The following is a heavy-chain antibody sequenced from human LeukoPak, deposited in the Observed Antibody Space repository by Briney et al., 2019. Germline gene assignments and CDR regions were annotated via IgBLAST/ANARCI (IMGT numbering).Heavy chain of an antibody. J-gene: IGHJ4*02. CDR3: ARGEEGSYYNSGNYYANY. CDR1: GFTFSSYS. V-gene: IGHV3-48*01. CDR2: ISDSSSTI. D-gene: IGHD3-10*01. Sequence: GGSLRLSCAASGFTFSSYSMNWVRQAPGEGLEWVSYISDSSSTIYYADSVKGRFTISRDNAKNSLYLQMKSLRAEDTAVYYCARGEEGSYYNSGNYYANYWGQGTLVTVSS.